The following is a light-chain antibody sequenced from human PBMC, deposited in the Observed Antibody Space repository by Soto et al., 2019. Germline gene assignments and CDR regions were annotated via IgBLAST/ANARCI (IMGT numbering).Light chain of an antibody. Sequence: QSALTQPASVSASPGQSITISCTGTSRDIGAYNSVSWYQQHPGEAPQLIIYDVSYRPSGISSRFSGSKSGNTASLTVSGLQADDDADYYCASYTTGRIRVFGGGTKVTVL. V-gene: IGLV2-14*03. J-gene: IGLJ2*01. CDR1: SRDIGAYNS. CDR2: DVS. CDR3: ASYTTGRIRV.